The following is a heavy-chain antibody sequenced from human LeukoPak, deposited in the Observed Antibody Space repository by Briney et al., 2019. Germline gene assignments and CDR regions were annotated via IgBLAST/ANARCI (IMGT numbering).Heavy chain of an antibody. CDR1: GGSFSGYY. CDR3: ARVYDVLSGYLSFDH. Sequence: SETLSLTCAVYGGSFSGYYWSWIRQPPGKGLEWIGEINHSGSTNYNPSLKSRVTISIDRSKNQFSLKLSSVTAADTAVYFCARVYDVLSGYLSFDHWGQGILVTVSP. CDR2: INHSGST. D-gene: IGHD3-3*01. J-gene: IGHJ4*02. V-gene: IGHV4-34*01.